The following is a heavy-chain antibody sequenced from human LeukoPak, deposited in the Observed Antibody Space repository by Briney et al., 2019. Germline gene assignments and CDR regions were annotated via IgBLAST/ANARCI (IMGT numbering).Heavy chain of an antibody. J-gene: IGHJ4*02. CDR1: GGSISSYY. CDR3: ARGGVMYDY. V-gene: IGHV4-59*08. CDR2: TYYSGST. D-gene: IGHD2-8*01. Sequence: SETLSLTCTVSGGSISSYYWSWIRQPPGKGLEWIGYTYYSGSTNYNPSLKSRVTISVDTSKNQFSLKLSSVTAADTAVYYCARGGVMYDYWGQGTLVTVSS.